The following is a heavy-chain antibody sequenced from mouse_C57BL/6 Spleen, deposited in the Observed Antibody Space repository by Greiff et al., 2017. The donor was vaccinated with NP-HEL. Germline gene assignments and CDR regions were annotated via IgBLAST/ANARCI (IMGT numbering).Heavy chain of an antibody. J-gene: IGHJ2*01. CDR1: GFTFSSYA. CDR3: ARDGDYYYVDY. Sequence: EVHLVESGGGLVKPGGSLKLSCAASGFTFSSYAMSWVRQTPEKRLEWVATISGGGSYTYYPDNVKGRFTISRDNAKNNLYLQMSHLKSEDTAMYYCARDGDYYYVDYWGQGTTLQSPQ. CDR2: ISGGGSYT. V-gene: IGHV5-4*01. D-gene: IGHD1-1*01.